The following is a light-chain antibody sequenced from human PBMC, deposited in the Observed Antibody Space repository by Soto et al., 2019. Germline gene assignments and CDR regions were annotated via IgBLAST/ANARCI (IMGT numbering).Light chain of an antibody. V-gene: IGKV1-33*01. CDR1: QDISNY. CDR3: QQSYSTALWT. Sequence: DIQMTQSPSSLSASVGDRVTITCQASQDISNYLNWYQQKPGKAPKLLIYDASNLETGVPSRFSGSGSGTDFTFTISSLQPEDIATYYCQQSYSTALWTFGQGTKV. J-gene: IGKJ1*01. CDR2: DAS.